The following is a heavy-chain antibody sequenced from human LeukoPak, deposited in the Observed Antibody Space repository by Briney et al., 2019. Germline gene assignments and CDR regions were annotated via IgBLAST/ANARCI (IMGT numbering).Heavy chain of an antibody. Sequence: ASETLSLTCTISGVSINNYYWTWICQPAGRGLEWIGRIVISGSTNYNPSLQSRVTMSSDTSNNQFSVNLISVTATDTAVYYCARGQWQIDYWGQGILVTVSP. V-gene: IGHV4-4*07. CDR2: IVISGST. D-gene: IGHD6-19*01. CDR3: ARGQWQIDY. J-gene: IGHJ4*02. CDR1: GVSINNYY.